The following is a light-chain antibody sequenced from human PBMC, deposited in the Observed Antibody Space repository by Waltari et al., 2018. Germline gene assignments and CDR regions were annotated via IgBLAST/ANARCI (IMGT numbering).Light chain of an antibody. Sequence: QSVLTQPPSVSAAPGEKVTISCSGSSSNIGGNDVSWFQQLPGTAPKLLIYENSKRPSGTPDRFAGSTSGTSGTLDITGLQTGDEADYYCITKDSSLNAIVFGGGTKLTVL. J-gene: IGLJ2*01. CDR1: SSNIGGND. CDR2: ENS. CDR3: ITKDSSLNAIV. V-gene: IGLV1-51*02.